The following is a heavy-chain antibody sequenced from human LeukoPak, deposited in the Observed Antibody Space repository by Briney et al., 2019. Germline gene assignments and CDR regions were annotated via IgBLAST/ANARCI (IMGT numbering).Heavy chain of an antibody. CDR3: ARENTVYYYDSSGYLGWFDP. V-gene: IGHV3-30*04. CDR1: GFTFSSYA. Sequence: GGSLRLSCAASGFTFSSYAMHWVRQAPGKGLEWVAVMSYDGSNKYYADSVKGRFTISRDNSKNTLYLQMNSLRAEDTAVYYCARENTVYYYDSSGYLGWFDPWGQGTLVTVSS. CDR2: MSYDGSNK. D-gene: IGHD3-22*01. J-gene: IGHJ5*02.